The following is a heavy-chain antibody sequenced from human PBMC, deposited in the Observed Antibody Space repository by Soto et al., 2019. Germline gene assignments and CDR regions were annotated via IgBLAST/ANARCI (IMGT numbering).Heavy chain of an antibody. CDR2: ITATGDRT. Sequence: GGSLRLSCADSGFRFSSYSMSWVRQTPGKGLEWVAAITATGDRTYYADSVTGRFTISRDNSKKTHYLQMTSLRAEHTAMYYCATMNGYFEYWGQGTPVTVSS. D-gene: IGHD3-22*01. CDR3: ATMNGYFEY. J-gene: IGHJ4*02. V-gene: IGHV3-23*01. CDR1: GFRFSSYS.